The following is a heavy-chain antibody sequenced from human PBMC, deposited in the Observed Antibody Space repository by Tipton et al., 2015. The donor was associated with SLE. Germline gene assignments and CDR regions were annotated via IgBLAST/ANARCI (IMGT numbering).Heavy chain of an antibody. Sequence: SLRLSCAASGFPFSTYAMHWVRQAPGKGLEWVAIISYDGSNKEYADSVKGRFTISRDNSKNTLYLQMNSLRGDDTAVFYCAKRRYSGYDFMGDLDHWGLGTLVTVSS. V-gene: IGHV3-30-3*02. CDR1: GFPFSTYA. D-gene: IGHD5-12*01. CDR2: ISYDGSNK. CDR3: AKRRYSGYDFMGDLDH. J-gene: IGHJ4*02.